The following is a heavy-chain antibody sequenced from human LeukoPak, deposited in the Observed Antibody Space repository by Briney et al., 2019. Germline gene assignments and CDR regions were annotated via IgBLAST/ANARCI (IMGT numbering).Heavy chain of an antibody. J-gene: IGHJ3*02. CDR3: AKDLDYYDSSGYKGDAFDI. CDR2: ISGSGGST. Sequence: GGSLRLSCAASGFTFSSYAMSWVRQAPGKGLEWVSAISGSGGSTYYADSVKGRFTISRDNSKNTLYLQMNSLRAEGTAVYYCAKDLDYYDSSGYKGDAFDIWGQGTMVTVSS. V-gene: IGHV3-23*01. D-gene: IGHD3-22*01. CDR1: GFTFSSYA.